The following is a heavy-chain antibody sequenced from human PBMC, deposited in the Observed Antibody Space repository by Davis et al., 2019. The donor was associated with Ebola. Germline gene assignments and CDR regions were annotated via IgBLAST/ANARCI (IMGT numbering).Heavy chain of an antibody. J-gene: IGHJ4*02. CDR2: ISYDGSNK. Sequence: PGGSLRLSCAASGFTFSSYGMHWVRQAPGKGLEWVAVISYDGSNKYYADSVKGRFTISRDNSKNTLYLQMNSLRAEDTAVYYCAKGGEEWELLQAVKVPGDYWGQGTLVTVSS. CDR3: AKGGEEWELLQAVKVPGDY. CDR1: GFTFSSYG. V-gene: IGHV3-30*18. D-gene: IGHD1-26*01.